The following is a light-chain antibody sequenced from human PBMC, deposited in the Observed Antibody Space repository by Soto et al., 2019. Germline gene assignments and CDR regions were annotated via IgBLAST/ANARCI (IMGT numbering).Light chain of an antibody. CDR2: GTF. CDR3: QQRQYWPPIT. J-gene: IGKJ5*01. V-gene: IGKV3-15*01. CDR1: QSMTTK. Sequence: EIVMTQSPATLSVSPGEGVTLSCRASQSMTTKLAWYQQKPGQAPRLLIHGTFTRATGIPARFSGSGSGTEFTLTISSLEPEDCAIYYCQQRQYWPPITFGQGTRLEIK.